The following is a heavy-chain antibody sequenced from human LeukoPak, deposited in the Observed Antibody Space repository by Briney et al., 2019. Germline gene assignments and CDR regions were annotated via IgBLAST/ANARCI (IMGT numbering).Heavy chain of an antibody. J-gene: IGHJ4*02. V-gene: IGHV3-15*04. CDR2: IDSKTDGGTT. CDR1: GFTFSNAW. CDR3: AKGHYFDGSGYGLRFINYFDY. D-gene: IGHD3-22*01. Sequence: GGSLRLSCAASGFTFSNAWMTWVRQAPGKGLEWVGRIDSKTDGGTTDYAAPVKGRFTISRDDSKTTLYLQMNSLRAEDTAVYYCAKGHYFDGSGYGLRFINYFDYWGQGTLVTVSS.